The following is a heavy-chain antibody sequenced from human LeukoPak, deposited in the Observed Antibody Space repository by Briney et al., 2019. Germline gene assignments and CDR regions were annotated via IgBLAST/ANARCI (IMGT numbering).Heavy chain of an antibody. CDR2: ISYDGSNK. Sequence: HAGGSLRLSCAASGFTFSSYAMHWVRQAPGKGLEWVAVISYDGSNKYYADSVKGRFTISRDNSKNTLYLQMNSLRAEDTATYYCARLDTVVTPADYWGQGTLVTVSS. CDR1: GFTFSSYA. J-gene: IGHJ4*02. V-gene: IGHV3-30-3*01. CDR3: ARLDTVVTPADY. D-gene: IGHD4-23*01.